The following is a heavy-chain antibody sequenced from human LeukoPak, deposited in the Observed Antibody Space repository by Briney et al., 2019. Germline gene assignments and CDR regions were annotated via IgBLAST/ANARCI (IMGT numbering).Heavy chain of an antibody. CDR1: GFTISSYW. J-gene: IGHJ4*02. CDR3: ARGVRGVIEIDY. V-gene: IGHV3-74*01. D-gene: IGHD3-10*01. CDR2: INSDGSST. Sequence: PGGSLRLSCAASGFTISSYWMTWVRQAPGKGLVWVSRINSDGSSTSYADSVKGRFTISRDNAKNTLYLQMNSLRAEDTAVYYCARGVRGVIEIDYWGQGTLVTVSS.